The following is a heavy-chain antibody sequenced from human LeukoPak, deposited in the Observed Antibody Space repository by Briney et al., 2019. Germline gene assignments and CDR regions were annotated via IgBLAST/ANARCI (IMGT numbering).Heavy chain of an antibody. J-gene: IGHJ4*02. CDR2: ISGSGGST. CDR1: GFTFSSYA. D-gene: IGHD3-22*01. Sequence: GGSLRLSCAASGFTFSSYAMSWVRQAPGKGLEWVSAISGSGGSTYHADSVKGRFTISRDNSKNTLYLQMNSLRAEDTAVYYCAKDPGDSSGYYLTYFDYWGQGTLVTVSS. V-gene: IGHV3-23*01. CDR3: AKDPGDSSGYYLTYFDY.